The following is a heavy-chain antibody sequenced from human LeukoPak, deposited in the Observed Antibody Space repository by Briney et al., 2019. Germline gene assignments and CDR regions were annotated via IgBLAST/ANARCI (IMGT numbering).Heavy chain of an antibody. D-gene: IGHD6-13*01. J-gene: IGHJ4*02. CDR3: ARVWAIAAAAYHFDY. V-gene: IGHV3-30*03. CDR1: GFTFSSYG. Sequence: GGSLRLSCAASGFTFSSYGMHWVRQAPGKGLEWVAVISYDGSNKYYADSVKGRFTISRDNSKNTLYLQMNSLRSDDTAVYYCARVWAIAAAAYHFDYWGQGTLVTVSS. CDR2: ISYDGSNK.